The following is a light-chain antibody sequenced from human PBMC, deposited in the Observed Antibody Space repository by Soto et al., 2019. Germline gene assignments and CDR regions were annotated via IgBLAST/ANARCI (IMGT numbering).Light chain of an antibody. CDR2: GAS. V-gene: IGKV3-15*01. CDR3: QQSNNWPF. Sequence: EIVMTQSPATLSVSPGERATLSCRASQSVSSNLAWYQQKPGQAPRLLIYGASTRATGIPARFSGSGSGTEFTLTISSLQSEDFAVYSCQQSNNWPFFGQGTKLEIK. J-gene: IGKJ2*01. CDR1: QSVSSN.